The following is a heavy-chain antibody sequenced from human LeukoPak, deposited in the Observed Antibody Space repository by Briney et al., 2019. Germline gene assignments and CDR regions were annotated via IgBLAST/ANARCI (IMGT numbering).Heavy chain of an antibody. Sequence: ASVKVSCKASGYTFTDYDINWVRQATGQGLEWMGWMNPNSGNTGYAQKFQGRATMTKNTSISTAYLELSSLRSEDTAVYYCARDPRSYSSTYWGQGTLVTVSS. CDR3: ARDPRSYSSTY. V-gene: IGHV1-8*01. CDR2: MNPNSGNT. D-gene: IGHD6-13*01. CDR1: GYTFTDYD. J-gene: IGHJ4*02.